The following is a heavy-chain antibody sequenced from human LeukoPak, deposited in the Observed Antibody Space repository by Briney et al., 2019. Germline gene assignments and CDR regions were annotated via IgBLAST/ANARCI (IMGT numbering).Heavy chain of an antibody. V-gene: IGHV1-69*13. CDR3: ARDRSWARHDAFDI. J-gene: IGHJ3*02. D-gene: IGHD7-27*01. CDR2: IIPIFGTA. CDR1: GGTFSSYA. Sequence: SVKVSCKASGGTFSSYAISWVRQAPGQGLEWMGGIIPIFGTANYAQKFQGRVTITADESTSTAYMELSSLRSEDTAVYYCARDRSWARHDAFDIWGQGTMVTVSS.